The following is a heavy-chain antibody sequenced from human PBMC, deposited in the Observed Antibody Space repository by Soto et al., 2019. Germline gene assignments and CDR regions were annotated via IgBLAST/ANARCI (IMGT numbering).Heavy chain of an antibody. CDR3: VPNL. CDR1: GFTFSNFA. Sequence: GSLRLSCVVSGFTFSNFAMSWVRQAPGKGLEWVSGIGGSGVDTNYADSVKGRFTIARDNSKNTVYLEMNSLRPEDTAVYYCVPNLGGRGTLVTVSS. V-gene: IGHV3-23*01. CDR2: IGGSGVDT. J-gene: IGHJ4*02.